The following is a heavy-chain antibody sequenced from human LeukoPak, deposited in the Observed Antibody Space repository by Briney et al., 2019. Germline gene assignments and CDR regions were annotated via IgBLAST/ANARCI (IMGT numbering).Heavy chain of an antibody. D-gene: IGHD4-23*01. Sequence: SVKVSCKASGGTFSSYAISWVRQAPGQGLEWMGGIIPIFGTANYAQKFQGRVTITTDESTSTAYMELSSLRSEDTAVYYCARGPSDYGGNSAYYWGPGTLVTVSS. CDR1: GGTFSSYA. CDR2: IIPIFGTA. J-gene: IGHJ4*02. CDR3: ARGPSDYGGNSAYY. V-gene: IGHV1-69*05.